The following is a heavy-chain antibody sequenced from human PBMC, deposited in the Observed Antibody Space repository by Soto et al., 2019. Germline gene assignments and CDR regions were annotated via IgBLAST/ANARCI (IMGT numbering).Heavy chain of an antibody. CDR3: ASMTADYDFWSGYFEGGWFDP. D-gene: IGHD3-3*01. V-gene: IGHV3-21*01. J-gene: IGHJ5*02. Sequence: EVQLVESGGGLVKPGGSLRLSCAASGFTFSSYSMNWVRQAPGKGLEWVSSISSSSSYIYYADSVKGRFTISRDNDKNSLYLQMNSLRAEDTAVYYCASMTADYDFWSGYFEGGWFDPWGQGTLVTVSS. CDR1: GFTFSSYS. CDR2: ISSSSSYI.